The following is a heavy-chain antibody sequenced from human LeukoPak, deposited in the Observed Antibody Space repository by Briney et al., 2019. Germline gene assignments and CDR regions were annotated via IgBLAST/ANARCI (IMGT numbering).Heavy chain of an antibody. J-gene: IGHJ3*02. CDR1: GGSISSSNW. CDR2: IYHSGST. CDR3: AREVVAVAANDAFDI. V-gene: IGHV4-4*02. Sequence: PSETLSLTCAVSGGSISSSNWWSWVRQPPGKGLEWIGEIYHSGSTNYNPSLKSRVTISVDKSKNQFSLKLSSVTAADTAVYYCAREVVAVAANDAFDIWGQGTMVTVSS. D-gene: IGHD6-19*01.